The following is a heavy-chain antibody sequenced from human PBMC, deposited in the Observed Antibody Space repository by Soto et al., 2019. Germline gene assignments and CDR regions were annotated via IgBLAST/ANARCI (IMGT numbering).Heavy chain of an antibody. V-gene: IGHV1-69*01. D-gene: IGHD4-17*01. Sequence: QVQLVQSGAEVKKPGSSVKVSCKASGGTFSSYAISWVRQAPGQGLEWMGGIIPIFGTANYAQKFQGRVTITADESTSTAYMELSSLRSEDTAVYYCARDGDEEGDYVSPYISYYHYGMDVWGQGTKVTVSS. J-gene: IGHJ6*02. CDR2: IIPIFGTA. CDR3: ARDGDEEGDYVSPYISYYHYGMDV. CDR1: GGTFSSYA.